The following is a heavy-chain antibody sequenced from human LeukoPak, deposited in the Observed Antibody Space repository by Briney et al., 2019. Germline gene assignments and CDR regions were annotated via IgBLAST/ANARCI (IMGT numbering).Heavy chain of an antibody. Sequence: GGSLRLSCAASGFPFGSYVMSWVRQAPGKGLEWVSSISSFGTYIYYADTVKGRFTISRDNARNSLYLQMNTLRGEDTAVYYCARDRWGPLDDSTRGAFDIWGQGTMVTVSS. CDR3: ARDRWGPLDDSTRGAFDI. CDR1: GFPFGSYV. V-gene: IGHV3-21*01. J-gene: IGHJ3*02. D-gene: IGHD2-2*01. CDR2: ISSFGTYI.